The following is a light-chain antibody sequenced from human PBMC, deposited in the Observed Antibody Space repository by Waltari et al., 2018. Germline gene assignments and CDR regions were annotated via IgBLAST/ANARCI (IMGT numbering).Light chain of an antibody. CDR3: QSYDSSLSGSGV. V-gene: IGLV1-40*01. CDR2: GNS. J-gene: IGLJ1*01. CDR1: SSHHGAGSD. Sequence: QSVLTQPPSVSGAPGQRVTISCTGHSSHHGAGSDVHWYQQLPGTAPKLLIYGNSNRPSGVPDRFSGSKSGTSASLAITGLQAEDEADYYCQSYDSSLSGSGVFGTGTKVTVL.